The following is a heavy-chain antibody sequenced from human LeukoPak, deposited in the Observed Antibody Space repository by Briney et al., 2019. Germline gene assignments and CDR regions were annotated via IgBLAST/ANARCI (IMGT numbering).Heavy chain of an antibody. J-gene: IGHJ4*02. CDR1: GGSISSSNW. CDR2: IYHSGST. Sequence: SGTLSLTCAVSGGSISSSNWWSWVRQPPGKGLEWIGEIYHSGSTNYSPSLKSRVFISVDTSNNQFSLKLTSVTAADTALYFCARHQTNNYGPGTPFDFWGQGTLVSVSS. V-gene: IGHV4-4*02. CDR3: ARHQTNNYGPGTPFDF. D-gene: IGHD3-10*01.